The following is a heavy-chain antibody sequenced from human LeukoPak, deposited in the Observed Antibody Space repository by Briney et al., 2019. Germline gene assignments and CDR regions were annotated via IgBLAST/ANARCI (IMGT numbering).Heavy chain of an antibody. Sequence: GGSLRLSCAASGFTFSSYAMHWVRQAPGKGLEWVAVISYDGSNKYYADSVKGRFTISRDNSKNTLYLQMNSLRAEDTAVYYCARSSSSQWDPMDYWGQGTLATVSS. CDR3: ARSSSSQWDPMDY. V-gene: IGHV3-30*04. CDR1: GFTFSSYA. J-gene: IGHJ4*02. D-gene: IGHD1-26*01. CDR2: ISYDGSNK.